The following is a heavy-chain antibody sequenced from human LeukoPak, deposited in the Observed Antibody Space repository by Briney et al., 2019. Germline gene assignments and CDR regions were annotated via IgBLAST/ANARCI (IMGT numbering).Heavy chain of an antibody. J-gene: IGHJ2*01. V-gene: IGHV5-51*01. CDR2: IYPGDSDT. D-gene: IGHD4-11*01. CDR3: ARRPDYSITTDWYFDL. CDR1: GYSFTSYW. Sequence: GESLKISCKGSGYSFTSYWIGWVRQMPGKGLEWIGIIYPGDSDTRYSPSFQGQVTISADKSISTAYLQWSSLKASDTAMYYCARRPDYSITTDWYFDLWGRGTLVTVSA.